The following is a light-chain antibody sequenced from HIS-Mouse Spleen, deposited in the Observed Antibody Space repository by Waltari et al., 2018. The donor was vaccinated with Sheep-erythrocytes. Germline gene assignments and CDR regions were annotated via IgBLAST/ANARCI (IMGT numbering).Light chain of an antibody. J-gene: IGLJ1*01. CDR1: NIGSKS. V-gene: IGLV3-21*03. CDR2: DDS. CDR3: CSYAGSYKHV. Sequence: SYVLTQPPSVSVAPGKTARITCGGNNIGSKSVHWYQQKPGQAPVLVVHDDSDRPSGFPERFSGSNSGNTATLTISRVEAGDEADYYCCSYAGSYKHVFATGTKVTVL.